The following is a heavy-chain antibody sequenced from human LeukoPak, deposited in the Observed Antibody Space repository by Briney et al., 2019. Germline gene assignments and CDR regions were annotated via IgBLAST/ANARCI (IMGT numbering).Heavy chain of an antibody. D-gene: IGHD6-6*01. CDR3: ARDRDSSSSFDY. CDR2: IKQDGSEK. V-gene: IGHV3-7*05. CDR1: GXTFSSYW. J-gene: IGHJ4*02. Sequence: PGGSLRLSCAASGXTFSSYWMSWVRQAPGKGLEWVANIKQDGSEKYYVDSVKGRFTISRDNAKNSLYLQMNSLRAEDTAVYYCARDRDSSSSFDYWGQGTLVTVSS.